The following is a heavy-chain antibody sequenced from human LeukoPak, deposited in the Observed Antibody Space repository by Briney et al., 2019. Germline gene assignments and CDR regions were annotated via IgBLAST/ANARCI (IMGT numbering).Heavy chain of an antibody. Sequence: GGSLRDSRAASGFTFSIYTMYCVRQAPGKGLEWVSIINYNARNTYYADSVKGRFTISRDNSKNMVYLQMNRLRTEDTAIYYCAKDGHCPDSICPTNIAVAGYVNYWGQGTLVTVSS. CDR2: INYNARNT. D-gene: IGHD6-19*01. CDR3: AKDGHCPDSICPTNIAVAGYVNY. CDR1: GFTFSIYT. J-gene: IGHJ4*02. V-gene: IGHV3-23*01.